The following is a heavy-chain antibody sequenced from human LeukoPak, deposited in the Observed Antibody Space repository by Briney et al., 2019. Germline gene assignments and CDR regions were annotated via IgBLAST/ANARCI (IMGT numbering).Heavy chain of an antibody. D-gene: IGHD3-22*01. CDR2: IIPILGIA. J-gene: IGHJ4*02. Sequence: SVKVSCKASGGTFSSYAISWVRQAPGQGLEWMGRIIPILGIANYAQKFQGRVTITADKSTSTAYMELSSLRSEDTAVYYCARDQYQTNPYYYDSSGYLGGYWGQGTLVTVSS. V-gene: IGHV1-69*04. CDR1: GGTFSSYA. CDR3: ARDQYQTNPYYYDSSGYLGGY.